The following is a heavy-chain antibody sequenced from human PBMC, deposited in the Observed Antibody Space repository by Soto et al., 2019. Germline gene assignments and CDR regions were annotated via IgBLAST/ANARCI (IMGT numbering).Heavy chain of an antibody. Sequence: EVQWVESGGGLVQPGGSLRLSCAASGFTFSLYSMSWVRQAPGKGLEWVSYISRSSTGIHYADSVKGRFTISRDDATNSMHLQMNSLRDGDTAVYYCASAVTWGLDVWGQGTTVSISS. J-gene: IGHJ6*02. V-gene: IGHV3-48*02. CDR3: ASAVTWGLDV. CDR1: GFTFSLYS. D-gene: IGHD3-10*01. CDR2: ISRSSTGI.